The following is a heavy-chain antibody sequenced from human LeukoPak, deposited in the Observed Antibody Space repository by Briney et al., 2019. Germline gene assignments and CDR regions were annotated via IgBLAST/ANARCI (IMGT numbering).Heavy chain of an antibody. Sequence: PGGSLRLSCAASGFTFSSYSMNWVRQAPGKGLEWVSSISSSSSDIYYADSVKGRFTISRDNAKNSLYLQMNSLRAEDTAVYYCARDGTQYYDFWSGTLDYWGQGTLVTVPS. CDR2: ISSSSSDI. CDR1: GFTFSSYS. J-gene: IGHJ4*02. V-gene: IGHV3-21*01. CDR3: ARDGTQYYDFWSGTLDY. D-gene: IGHD3-3*01.